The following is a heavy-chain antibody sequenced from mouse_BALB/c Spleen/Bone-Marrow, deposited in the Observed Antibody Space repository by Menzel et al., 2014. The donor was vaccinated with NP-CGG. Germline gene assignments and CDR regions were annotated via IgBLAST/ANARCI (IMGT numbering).Heavy chain of an antibody. CDR2: ISYDGSN. CDR3: ASYDYAQGGFAY. J-gene: IGHJ3*01. Sequence: EVQLQQSGPGLVKPSQSLSLTCSVTGYSITSGSYWNWIRQFPGNKLEWMGYISYDGSNNYNPSLKNRISITRDTSKNQFFLKLNSVTTEDTATYYCASYDYAQGGFAYWGQGLWSLSLQ. CDR1: GYSITSGSY. D-gene: IGHD2-4*01. V-gene: IGHV3-6*02.